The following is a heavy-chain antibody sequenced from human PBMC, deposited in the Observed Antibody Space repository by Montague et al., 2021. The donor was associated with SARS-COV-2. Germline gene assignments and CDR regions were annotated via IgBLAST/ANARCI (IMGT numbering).Heavy chain of an antibody. CDR3: ARELQYNWFDP. J-gene: IGHJ5*02. CDR1: GGSIDSYY. V-gene: IGHV4-59*01. CDR2: IYYRGTT. Sequence: SETLSLTCTVSGGSIDSYYWSWLRQPPGKGLEWIGYIYYRGTTNYNPSLESRVTMSVDTSKNQFSLNLSSVTAADTAMYYCARELQYNWFDPWGQGTLATVS. D-gene: IGHD2-21*02.